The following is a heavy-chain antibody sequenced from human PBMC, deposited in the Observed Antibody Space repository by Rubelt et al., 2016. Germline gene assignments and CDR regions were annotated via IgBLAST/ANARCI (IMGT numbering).Heavy chain of an antibody. J-gene: IGHJ4*02. CDR1: GYTFTGYY. D-gene: IGHD5-12*01. CDR3: ARGNSGYDYGLDY. CDR2: INPNSGGT. Sequence: QVQLVQSGAEVKKPGASVKVSCKASGYTFTGYYMHWVRQAPGQGLEWMGWINPNSGGTNYAQKCQGRVPMTRDTSVSTAYMGRRRLTSDDTAVYYCARGNSGYDYGLDYWGQGTLVTVSS. V-gene: IGHV1-2*02.